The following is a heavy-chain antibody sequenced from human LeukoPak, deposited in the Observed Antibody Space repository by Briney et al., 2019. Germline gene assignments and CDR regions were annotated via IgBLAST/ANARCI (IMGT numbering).Heavy chain of an antibody. D-gene: IGHD6-19*01. CDR1: GGSISSYY. V-gene: IGHV4-59*01. CDR2: IYYSGST. Sequence: SETLSLTCTVSGGSISSYYWGWIRQPPGKGLEWSGDIYYSGSTNYNPSLKSRVTISVDTSKNQFSLKLSSVTAADTAVYYCARVFGYSSGWYRGNAFDIWGQGTMVTVSS. CDR3: ARVFGYSSGWYRGNAFDI. J-gene: IGHJ3*02.